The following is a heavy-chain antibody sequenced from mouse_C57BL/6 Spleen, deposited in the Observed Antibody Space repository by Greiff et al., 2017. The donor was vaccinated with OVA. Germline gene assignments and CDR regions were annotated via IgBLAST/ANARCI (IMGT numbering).Heavy chain of an antibody. Sequence: VQLQQSGAELVRPGTSVKLSCKASGYTFTSYWMHWVKQRPGQGLEWIGVIDPSDSYTNYNQKFKGKATLTVDTSSSTAYMQLSSLTSEDSAVYYCARSESSGYEAWFAYWGQGTLVTVSA. CDR2: IDPSDSYT. D-gene: IGHD3-2*02. CDR3: ARSESSGYEAWFAY. V-gene: IGHV1-59*01. CDR1: GYTFTSYW. J-gene: IGHJ3*01.